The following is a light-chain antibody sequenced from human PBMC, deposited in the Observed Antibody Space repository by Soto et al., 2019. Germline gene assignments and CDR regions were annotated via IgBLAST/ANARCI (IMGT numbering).Light chain of an antibody. CDR2: HAS. CDR1: QSVRSSY. V-gene: IGKV3-20*01. J-gene: IGKJ1*01. Sequence: EIVLTPSPGTLSLSPGETATLSCRASQSVRSSYLAWYQQTPGQTPRLLIYHASSRATGIPDRFSGSGSGTDFTLTISRLEAEDFAVYYCQQYGSSPRTFGQGTKVDIK. CDR3: QQYGSSPRT.